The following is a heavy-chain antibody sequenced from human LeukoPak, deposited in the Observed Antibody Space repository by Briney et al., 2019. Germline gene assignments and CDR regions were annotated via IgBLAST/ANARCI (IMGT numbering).Heavy chain of an antibody. CDR3: ARGAGLLWFGELFY. J-gene: IGHJ4*02. CDR2: INPNSGGT. D-gene: IGHD3-10*01. V-gene: IGHV1-2*02. Sequence: ASVKVSCKASGYTFTGYYMHGVRQAPGQGLEWMGWINPNSGGTNYAQKFQGRVTMTRETSISTAYMELSRLRSDDTAVYYCARGAGLLWFGELFYWGQGNLVTVSS. CDR1: GYTFTGYY.